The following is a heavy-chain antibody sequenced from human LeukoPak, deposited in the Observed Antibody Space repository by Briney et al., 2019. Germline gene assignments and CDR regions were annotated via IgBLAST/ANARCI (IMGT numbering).Heavy chain of an antibody. V-gene: IGHV3-23*01. J-gene: IGHJ4*02. D-gene: IGHD3-9*01. CDR2: ISGSGDST. Sequence: GSLRLSCAASGFTFNSYAMSWVRQAPGKGLEWVSVISGSGDSTFYAASVKGRFTVSRDNSENTVYLQMNSLRAEDSALYYCAKSGLSVYSQVAYWGQGTLVTVSS. CDR1: GFTFNSYA. CDR3: AKSGLSVYSQVAY.